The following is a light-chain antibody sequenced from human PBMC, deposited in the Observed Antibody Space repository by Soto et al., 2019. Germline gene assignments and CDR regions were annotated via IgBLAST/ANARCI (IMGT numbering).Light chain of an antibody. V-gene: IGKV3-15*01. CDR3: QQYNIWRSIT. CDR2: GAF. Sequence: EIVMTQSPSTLSVSPGGRATLSCRASQSISGTLAWYQQKPGQAPRLLIYGAFTRATGFPARFSGSGYGTYFTLTISSLQSEDFAVYYCQQYNIWRSITFGQGTRLEIK. J-gene: IGKJ5*01. CDR1: QSISGT.